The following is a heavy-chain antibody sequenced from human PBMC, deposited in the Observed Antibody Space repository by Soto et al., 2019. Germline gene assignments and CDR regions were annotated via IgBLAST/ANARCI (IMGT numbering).Heavy chain of an antibody. Sequence: SETLSLTCTVSGGSVSSGSYYWSWIRQPPGKGLEWIGYIYYSGSTNYNPSLKSRVTISVDTSKNQFSLKLRSVTAADTAVYYCAREYTPMAYNWFDPWGQGTLVTVSS. J-gene: IGHJ5*02. D-gene: IGHD5-18*01. V-gene: IGHV4-61*01. CDR1: GGSVSSGSYY. CDR3: AREYTPMAYNWFDP. CDR2: IYYSGST.